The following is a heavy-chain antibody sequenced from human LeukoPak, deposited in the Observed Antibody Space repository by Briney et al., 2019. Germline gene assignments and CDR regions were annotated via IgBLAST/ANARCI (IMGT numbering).Heavy chain of an antibody. Sequence: GESLEISCKGSGYIFAAYWIGWVRQMPGKGLEWMGSIYPGDSDTRYSPSFQGQVTISVDRSINTAYLQWNSLKASDTAIYYCARLQEDIVVVPAAIPYNWFDPWGRGSLVTVSS. CDR1: GYIFAAYW. D-gene: IGHD2-2*01. J-gene: IGHJ5*02. CDR3: ARLQEDIVVVPAAIPYNWFDP. CDR2: IYPGDSDT. V-gene: IGHV5-51*01.